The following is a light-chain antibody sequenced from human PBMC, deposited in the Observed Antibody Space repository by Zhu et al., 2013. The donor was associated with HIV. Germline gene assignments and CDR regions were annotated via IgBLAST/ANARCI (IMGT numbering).Light chain of an antibody. J-gene: IGKJ4*01. V-gene: IGKV1-39*01. CDR3: QQSYSTPLT. CDR2: AAS. Sequence: IQLTQSPSSLSASVGDRVTITCRASQGISSALAWYQQKAGKAPKFLISAASSLQSGVPSRFSGSGSGTDFTLTISNLQPEDFATYYCQQSYSTPLTFGGGTQVEIK. CDR1: QGISSA.